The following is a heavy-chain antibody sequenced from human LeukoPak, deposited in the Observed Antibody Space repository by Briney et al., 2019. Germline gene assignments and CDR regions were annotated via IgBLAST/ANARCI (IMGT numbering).Heavy chain of an antibody. Sequence: GESLKISCKASGYSFTSYWIGCVRQMPGKGLEWMGIIYPGDSDTRYSPSFQGQVTVSADKSISTAYLQWSSLRASDTAMYYCARHEDGDSSSDYWGQGTLVTVSS. CDR2: IYPGDSDT. J-gene: IGHJ4*02. V-gene: IGHV5-51*01. CDR3: ARHEDGDSSSDY. D-gene: IGHD4-17*01. CDR1: GYSFTSYW.